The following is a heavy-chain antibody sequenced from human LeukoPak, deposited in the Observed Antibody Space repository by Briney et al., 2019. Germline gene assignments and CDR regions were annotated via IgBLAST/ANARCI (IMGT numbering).Heavy chain of an antibody. J-gene: IGHJ4*02. Sequence: GGSLRLSRVASGFTFSSYWMTWVRQAPGKGLEWVANINEDGSKQYSVDSVKGRFTMSRDTAKNSLYLQMDSLRVEDTAVYCCARVSRSGYYGEYWGQGTLVTVSS. CDR3: ARVSRSGYYGEY. V-gene: IGHV3-7*01. D-gene: IGHD3-3*01. CDR1: GFTFSSYW. CDR2: INEDGSKQ.